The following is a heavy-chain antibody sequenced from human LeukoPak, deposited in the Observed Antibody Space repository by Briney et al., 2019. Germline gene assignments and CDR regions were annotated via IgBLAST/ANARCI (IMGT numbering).Heavy chain of an antibody. CDR1: GFTFSSYG. CDR2: ISWNSGSI. J-gene: IGHJ4*02. CDR3: AKDGNYDILTGYSAFDY. D-gene: IGHD3-9*01. Sequence: GGSLRLSCAASGFTFSSYGMHWVRQAPGKGLEWVSGISWNSGSIGYADSVKGRFTISRDNARNSLYLQMNSLRAEDTALYYCAKDGNYDILTGYSAFDYWGQGTLVTVSS. V-gene: IGHV3-9*01.